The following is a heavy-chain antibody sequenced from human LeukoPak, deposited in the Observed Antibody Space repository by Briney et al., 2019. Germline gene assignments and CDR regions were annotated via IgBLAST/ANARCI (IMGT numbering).Heavy chain of an antibody. V-gene: IGHV1-8*01. J-gene: IGHJ3*02. D-gene: IGHD1-7*01. CDR1: GYTFTSYD. CDR2: MNPNSGNT. Sequence: ASVKVSRKASGYTFTSYDINWVRQATGQGLEWMGWMNPNSGNTGYAQKFQGRVTMTRNTSISTAYMELSSLRSEDTAVYYCARGPWVELRRAAFDIWGQGTMVTVSS. CDR3: ARGPWVELRRAAFDI.